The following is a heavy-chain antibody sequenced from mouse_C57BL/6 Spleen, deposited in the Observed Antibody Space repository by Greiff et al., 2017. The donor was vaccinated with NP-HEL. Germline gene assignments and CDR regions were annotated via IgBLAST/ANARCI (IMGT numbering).Heavy chain of an antibody. CDR3: TRDSHYYGSSHDAMDY. V-gene: IGHV5-9-1*02. CDR2: ISSGGDYI. CDR1: GFTFSSSA. Sequence: EVKLVESGEGLVKPGGSLKLSCAASGFTFSSSAMSWVRQTPEQRLEWVAYISSGGDYIYYADTVQGRFTISRDNARNTPDLQMSSLKSEDTAMYYCTRDSHYYGSSHDAMDYWGQGTSVTVSS. D-gene: IGHD1-1*01. J-gene: IGHJ4*01.